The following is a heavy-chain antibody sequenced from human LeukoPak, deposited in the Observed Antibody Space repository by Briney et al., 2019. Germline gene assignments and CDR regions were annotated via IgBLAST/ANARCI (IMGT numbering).Heavy chain of an antibody. J-gene: IGHJ4*02. Sequence: PGRSLRLSCAASGFTFGSYAMHWVRQAPGKGLEWVAVISYDGSNKYYADSVKGRFTISRDNSKNTLYLQMNSLRAEDTAVHYCASDPYDILTGYLDYWGQGTLVTVSS. CDR3: ASDPYDILTGYLDY. V-gene: IGHV3-30*04. D-gene: IGHD3-9*01. CDR2: ISYDGSNK. CDR1: GFTFGSYA.